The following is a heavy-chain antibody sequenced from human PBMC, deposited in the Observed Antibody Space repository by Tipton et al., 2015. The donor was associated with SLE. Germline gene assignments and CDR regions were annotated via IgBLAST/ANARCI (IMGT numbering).Heavy chain of an antibody. Sequence: GSLRLSCAVYGGSFSGYHWSWIRQPPGKGLEWIGEINHSGSTNYNPSLKSRVTISVDTSKNQFSLKLSSVTAADTAVYYCARRNPYSSSSAIDYWGQGTLVTVSS. CDR2: INHSGST. D-gene: IGHD6-6*01. V-gene: IGHV4-34*01. CDR3: ARRNPYSSSSAIDY. CDR1: GGSFSGYH. J-gene: IGHJ4*02.